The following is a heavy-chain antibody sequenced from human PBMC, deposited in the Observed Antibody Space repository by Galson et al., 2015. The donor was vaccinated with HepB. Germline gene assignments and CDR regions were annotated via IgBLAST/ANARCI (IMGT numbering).Heavy chain of an antibody. CDR1: GYTFTGYY. D-gene: IGHD2-2*01. V-gene: IGHV1-2*02. CDR2: INPNSGGT. CDR3: ARDQSAYAPVPPSPSNAFDI. J-gene: IGHJ3*02. Sequence: SVKVSCKASGYTFTGYYMHWVRQAPGQGLEWMGWINPNSGGTNYAQKFQGRVTMTRDTSISTAYMELSRLRSDDTAVYYCARDQSAYAPVPPSPSNAFDIWGQGTMVTVSS.